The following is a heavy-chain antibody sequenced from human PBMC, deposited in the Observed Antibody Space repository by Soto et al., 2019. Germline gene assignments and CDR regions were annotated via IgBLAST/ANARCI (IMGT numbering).Heavy chain of an antibody. CDR1: GYTFTGYY. Sequence: QVQLVQSGAEVKKPGASVKVSCKASGYTFTGYYMHWVRQAPGQGLEWMGWINPNSGGTNNAQKFRGWVTMTRDTSISTAYMELSRLRSDDTAVYYCARSSSRHSFDYWGQGTLVTVSS. CDR3: ARSSSRHSFDY. D-gene: IGHD6-13*01. V-gene: IGHV1-2*04. CDR2: INPNSGGT. J-gene: IGHJ4*02.